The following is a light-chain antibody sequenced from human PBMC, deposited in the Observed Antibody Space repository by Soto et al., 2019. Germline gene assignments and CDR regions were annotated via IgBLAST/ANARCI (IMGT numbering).Light chain of an antibody. CDR2: GAS. CDR1: QSVSSNY. Sequence: DIVLTQSPGTLSLSPGERATPSCRASQSVSSNYLAWYQQKPGQAPRLLIYGASTRATGVPDRFSGSGSGTDFTLTISRLEPEDFAVYHCQQYGSLSWTFGQGTKVDIK. J-gene: IGKJ1*01. V-gene: IGKV3-20*01. CDR3: QQYGSLSWT.